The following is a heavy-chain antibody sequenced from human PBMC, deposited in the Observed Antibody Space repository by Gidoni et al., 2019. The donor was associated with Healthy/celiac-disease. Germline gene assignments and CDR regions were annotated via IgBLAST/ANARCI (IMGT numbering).Heavy chain of an antibody. CDR2: IYHSGST. J-gene: IGHJ4*02. V-gene: IGHV4-38-2*02. CDR3: ARDGVLMVYSP. Sequence: QVQLQESGPGLVKPSETLSLTCTVSGYSISSGYYWGWIRQPPGKGLELIGSIYHSGSTYYNPSLKSRVTISVDTSKNQFSLKLSSVTAADTAVYYCARDGVLMVYSPWGQGTLVTVSS. CDR1: GYSISSGYY. D-gene: IGHD2-8*01.